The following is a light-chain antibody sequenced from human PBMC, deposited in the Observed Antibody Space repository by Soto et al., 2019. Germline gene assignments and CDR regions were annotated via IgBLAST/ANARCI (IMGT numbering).Light chain of an antibody. Sequence: EIVLTQSPGTLSLSPGERATLSCRASQSVSSSYLAWYQQKPGQAPRLLIYGASSRATGIPDRFSGSGSGTDFTLTISRLEPEDFAVYYCQQYGSFFGQGTKLETK. CDR1: QSVSSSY. CDR3: QQYGSF. V-gene: IGKV3-20*01. CDR2: GAS. J-gene: IGKJ2*01.